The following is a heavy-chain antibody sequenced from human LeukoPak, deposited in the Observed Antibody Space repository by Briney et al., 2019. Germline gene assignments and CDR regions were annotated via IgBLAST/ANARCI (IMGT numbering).Heavy chain of an antibody. J-gene: IGHJ4*02. Sequence: PSETLSLTCTVSGGSISSGGYYWSWIRQPPGKGLEWIGYIYHSGSTYYNPSLKSRVTISVDRSKNQFSLKLSSVTAADTAVYYCARGCGDILTGCYDYWGQGTLVTVSS. V-gene: IGHV4-30-2*01. CDR3: ARGCGDILTGCYDY. D-gene: IGHD3-9*01. CDR2: IYHSGST. CDR1: GGSISSGGYY.